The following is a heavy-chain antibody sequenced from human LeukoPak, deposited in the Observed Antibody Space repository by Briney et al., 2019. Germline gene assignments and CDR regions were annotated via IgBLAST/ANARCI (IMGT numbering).Heavy chain of an antibody. D-gene: IGHD1-26*01. CDR2: INWNGGST. CDR1: GFTLDDYG. V-gene: IGHV3-20*04. Sequence: GGSLRLSCAASGFTLDDYGMSWVRQAPGKGLEWVSGINWNGGSTGYADSVKGRFTISRDNAKNSPYLQMNSLRAEDTALYYCARSNSGSYWGHAFDIWGQGTMVTVSS. J-gene: IGHJ3*02. CDR3: ARSNSGSYWGHAFDI.